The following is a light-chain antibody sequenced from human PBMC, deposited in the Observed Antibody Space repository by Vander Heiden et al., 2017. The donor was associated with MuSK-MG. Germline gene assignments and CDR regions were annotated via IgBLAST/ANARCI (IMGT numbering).Light chain of an antibody. CDR1: QSVSSSY. V-gene: IGKV3-20*01. CDR2: GAS. CDR3: QQYGSYA. Sequence: EIVLTQSPGTLSLSPGERATLSCRASQSVSSSYLAWYQQKPGQAPRLLIYGASSRATGIPDRFSGSGSGTDFTLTISRLEPEDFAVYYDQQYGSYAFGGGTKVEIK. J-gene: IGKJ4*01.